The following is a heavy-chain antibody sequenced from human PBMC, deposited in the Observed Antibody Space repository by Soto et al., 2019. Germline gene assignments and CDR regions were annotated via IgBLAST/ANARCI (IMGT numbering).Heavy chain of an antibody. CDR2: IYHSGST. Sequence: QLQLQESGSGLVKPSQTLSLTCAVSGGSISSGGYSWSWIRQPPGKGLEWIGYIYHSGSTYYNPSLKSRVTVSVDRSKNQFSLKLSSVTAADTAVYYCARELAAGILGGRWFDPWGQGTLVTVSS. V-gene: IGHV4-30-2*01. CDR1: GGSISSGGYS. J-gene: IGHJ5*02. D-gene: IGHD6-13*01. CDR3: ARELAAGILGGRWFDP.